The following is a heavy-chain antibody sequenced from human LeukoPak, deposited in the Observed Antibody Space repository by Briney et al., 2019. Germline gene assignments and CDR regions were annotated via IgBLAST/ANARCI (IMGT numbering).Heavy chain of an antibody. CDR2: INPNTGGT. D-gene: IGHD4-11*01. Sequence: ASVKVSCKASGYTLIDYYICWVRQAPGQGLEYMGWINPNTGGTNSAQKFQGRVTMTRDTSINTAYMELKRLRFDDTAVYYCARGTATEADPGGVFTYWGQGTLVTISS. CDR1: GYTLIDYY. J-gene: IGHJ4*02. V-gene: IGHV1-2*02. CDR3: ARGTATEADPGGVFTY.